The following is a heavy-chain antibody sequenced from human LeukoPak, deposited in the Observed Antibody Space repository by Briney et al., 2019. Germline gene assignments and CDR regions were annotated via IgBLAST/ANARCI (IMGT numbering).Heavy chain of an antibody. J-gene: IGHJ5*01. CDR1: GIILSSYW. CDR2: IKQDGGEK. Sequence: PGGSLTLSCAASGIILSSYWMSWVRQAPGKGLEWVANIKQDGGEKWYVDSVKGRFTISRDNAKNSLYLQMNSLRVEDTAVYYCAREFRSGYNSRWFDYWGQGTLVTVSS. CDR3: AREFRSGYNSRWFDY. V-gene: IGHV3-7*01. D-gene: IGHD6-19*01.